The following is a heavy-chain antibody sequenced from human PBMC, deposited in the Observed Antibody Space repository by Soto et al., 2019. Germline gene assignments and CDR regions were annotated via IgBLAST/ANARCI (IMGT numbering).Heavy chain of an antibody. V-gene: IGHV4-39*01. CDR2: LYSGST. Sequence: QLQLQESGPGLVKPSETLSLTCAVSGASISRGGFHWGWIRQPRGQGLEWIGSLYSGSTYYNPSLKRRVTISADTSKSEFSLRLTSVTAADTAVYYCARRGSGHTFDYWGQGTLVTVSS. CDR3: ARRGSGHTFDY. J-gene: IGHJ4*02. D-gene: IGHD3-10*01. CDR1: GASISRGGFH.